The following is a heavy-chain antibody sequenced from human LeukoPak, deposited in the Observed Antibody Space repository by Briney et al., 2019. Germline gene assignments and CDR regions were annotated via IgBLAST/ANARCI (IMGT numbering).Heavy chain of an antibody. CDR2: INSDGSTT. Sequence: PGGSLRLSCAASGFTFSNYWMHWVRQAPGKGLVWVSRINSDGSTTSYADSVKGRFTISRDNAKNTLYLQMNSLRAEDTAVYYCANGGDYGDYVGYWGQGTLVTVSS. D-gene: IGHD4-17*01. J-gene: IGHJ4*02. CDR3: ANGGDYGDYVGY. CDR1: GFTFSNYW. V-gene: IGHV3-74*01.